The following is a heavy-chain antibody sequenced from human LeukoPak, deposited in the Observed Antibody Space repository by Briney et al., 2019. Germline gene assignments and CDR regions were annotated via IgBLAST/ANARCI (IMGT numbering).Heavy chain of an antibody. V-gene: IGHV3-21*01. Sequence: GGSLRLSCAAYGFTFSTYSMNWVRQAPGKGLEWVSSITSSRIYIYYADSVKGRFTISRDNSKNTLFLQMNNLRVEDMGVLYCAKDWNWAIDYWGQGTLVTVSS. J-gene: IGHJ4*02. CDR2: ITSSRIYI. CDR3: AKDWNWAIDY. D-gene: IGHD1-7*01. CDR1: GFTFSTYS.